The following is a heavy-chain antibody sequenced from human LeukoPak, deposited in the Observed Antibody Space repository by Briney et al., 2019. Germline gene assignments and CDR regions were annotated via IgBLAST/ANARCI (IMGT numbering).Heavy chain of an antibody. CDR3: ARKPLSGGYGGTIDY. V-gene: IGHV3-9*01. CDR1: GFTFDDYA. Sequence: AGGSLRLSCAASGFTFDDYAMHWVRQAPGKGLEWVSGISWNSGSIGYADSVKGRFTISGDNAKNTLYLRMNSLRAEDTAIYYCARKPLSGGYGGTIDYWGQGTLVTVPS. J-gene: IGHJ4*02. CDR2: ISWNSGSI. D-gene: IGHD5-12*01.